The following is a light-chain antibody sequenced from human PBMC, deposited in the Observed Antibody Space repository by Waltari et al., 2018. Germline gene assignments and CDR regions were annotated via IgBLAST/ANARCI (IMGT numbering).Light chain of an antibody. J-gene: IGKJ2*01. CDR2: VAS. CDR1: QPISYY. Sequence: DIQMTQSPSSSSPSAEDKVTITCRASQPISYYLNWYQQLPGRAPKPLIHVASSLQTGVPSRFSGSGSGTNFTLTISSLQPEDFATYICQQSYSLPYTFGQGT. V-gene: IGKV1-39*01. CDR3: QQSYSLPYT.